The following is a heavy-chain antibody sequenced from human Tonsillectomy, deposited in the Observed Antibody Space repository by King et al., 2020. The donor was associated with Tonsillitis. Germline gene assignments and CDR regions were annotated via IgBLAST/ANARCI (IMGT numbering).Heavy chain of an antibody. Sequence: QVQLVESGGGLVKPGGSLRLSCAASGFTFSDYYMTWIRQAPGKGLEWVSYISSSSSYTNYADSVKGRFTISRDNAKNSLYLQMNSLRAEDTAVYYCARAYYYDSGGLPQALDIWGQGTMVTVSS. V-gene: IGHV3-11*05. D-gene: IGHD3-22*01. J-gene: IGHJ3*02. CDR1: GFTFSDYY. CDR3: ARAYYYDSGGLPQALDI. CDR2: ISSSSSYT.